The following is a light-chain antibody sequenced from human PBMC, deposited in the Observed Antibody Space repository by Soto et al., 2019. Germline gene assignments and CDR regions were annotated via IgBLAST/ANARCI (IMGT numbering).Light chain of an antibody. CDR3: QQYNSFPT. J-gene: IGKJ1*01. V-gene: IGKV1-5*03. Sequence: DIQMTQSPSTLSASVGDRVSITCLASQSMSCWLAWYQQKPGKAPKLLIYKASSLESGVPSRFSGSGSGTEFTLTISSLQPDDFATYYCQQYNSFPTFGQGTKVEMK. CDR1: QSMSCW. CDR2: KAS.